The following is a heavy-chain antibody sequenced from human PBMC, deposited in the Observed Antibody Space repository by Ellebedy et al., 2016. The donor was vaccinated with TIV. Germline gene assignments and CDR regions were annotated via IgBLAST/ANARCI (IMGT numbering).Heavy chain of an antibody. J-gene: IGHJ6*02. CDR3: AQPLRGGLYYYYYGMDV. CDR2: IIPIFGTA. Sequence: ASVKVSCKASGGTFSSYAISWVRQAPGQGLEWMGGIIPIFGTANYAQKFQGRVTITADESTSTAYMELSSLRSEDTAVYYCAQPLRGGLYYYYYGMDVWGQGTTVTVSS. D-gene: IGHD1-26*01. V-gene: IGHV1-69*13. CDR1: GGTFSSYA.